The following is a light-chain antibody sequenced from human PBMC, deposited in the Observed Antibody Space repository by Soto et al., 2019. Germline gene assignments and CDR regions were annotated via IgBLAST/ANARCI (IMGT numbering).Light chain of an antibody. Sequence: IVLTQSPGTLSLSPGERATLSCRASQSVSRSYLAWFQQKPGQAPRLLIYGASSRATGIPDRISSGGSGTDVTLTISKLEPEDFAGYYCQQYGSSPRTCGRGTKVELK. CDR2: GAS. CDR1: QSVSRSY. V-gene: IGKV3-20*01. CDR3: QQYGSSPRT. J-gene: IGKJ1*01.